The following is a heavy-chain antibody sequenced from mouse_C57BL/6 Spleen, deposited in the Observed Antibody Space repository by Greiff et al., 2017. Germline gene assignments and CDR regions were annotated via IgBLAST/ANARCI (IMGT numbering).Heavy chain of an antibody. CDR2: IDPADGVT. CDR3: ARRSGTGAVDY. D-gene: IGHD4-1*01. CDR1: GFNIKDYY. Sequence: VQLQQPGAELVKPGASVKLSCTASGFNIKDYYMHWVKQRTEQGLEWIGRIDPADGVTKYAPKFQGKATLTADTPSNTAYLKRSSLTSEDTAVYDCARRSGTGAVDYWGQGTSVTVSS. V-gene: IGHV14-2*01. J-gene: IGHJ4*01.